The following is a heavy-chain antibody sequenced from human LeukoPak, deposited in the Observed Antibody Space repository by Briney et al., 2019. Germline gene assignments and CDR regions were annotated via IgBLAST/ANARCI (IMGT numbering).Heavy chain of an antibody. CDR1: GCTCSSYA. CDR2: ISGSGGST. J-gene: IGHJ4*02. CDR3: AKDGTPYDFWSGYYRY. V-gene: IGHV3-23*01. Sequence: GGSLRLSWAASGCTCSSYAMGWGRQAPGKGMEWGSGISGSGGSTYYAESVKGRFTISRDNSKNTLYLQMNSLRAEDTAVYYCAKDGTPYDFWSGYYRYWGQGTLVTVSS. D-gene: IGHD3-3*01.